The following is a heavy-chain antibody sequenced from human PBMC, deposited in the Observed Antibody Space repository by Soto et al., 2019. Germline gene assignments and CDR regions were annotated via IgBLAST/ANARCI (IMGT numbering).Heavy chain of an antibody. V-gene: IGHV4-61*01. CDR1: GEALGSGQSY. CDR3: ARGRSDSAGSSFGRRMDV. CDR2: TFVTGAT. Sequence: QVQLQESGPGLVKSSETLSLICFVSGEALGSGQSYWNWIRQAPGKGLEWIGQTFVTGATKYSASLQCRVPMSVDTSKSQISLTLTSVTVADSATYFCARGRSDSAGSSFGRRMDVWGQGTTVTVSS. D-gene: IGHD3-10*01. J-gene: IGHJ6*02.